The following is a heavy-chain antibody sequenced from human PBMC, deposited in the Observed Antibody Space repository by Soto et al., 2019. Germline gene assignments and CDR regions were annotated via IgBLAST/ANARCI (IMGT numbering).Heavy chain of an antibody. CDR3: ERDGDYVDALGIVSYYGMDV. CDR2: IYHSGST. V-gene: IGHV4-4*02. D-gene: IGHD3-16*01. J-gene: IGHJ6*02. Sequence: SETLSLTCSVSGGSISSSNWWSWVRQPPGKGLEWIGEIYHSGSTNYNPSLKSRVTISVDKSKNQFSLKLSSVTAADTAVYYCERDGDYVDALGIVSYYGMDVCGQGT. CDR1: GGSISSSNW.